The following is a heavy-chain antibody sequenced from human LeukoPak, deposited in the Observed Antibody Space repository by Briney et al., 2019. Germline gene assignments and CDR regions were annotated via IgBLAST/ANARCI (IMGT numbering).Heavy chain of an antibody. J-gene: IGHJ4*02. CDR1: GFTFSNYW. CDR3: AKGGVWFGELGTYYFDY. Sequence: GGSLRLSCAASGFTFSNYWMSWVRQAPGKGLEWVANIKEDGSEKNYVDSVKGRFTISRDNSKNTLYLQMNSLRAEDTAVYYCAKGGVWFGELGTYYFDYWGQGTLVTVSS. CDR2: IKEDGSEK. D-gene: IGHD3-10*01. V-gene: IGHV3-7*03.